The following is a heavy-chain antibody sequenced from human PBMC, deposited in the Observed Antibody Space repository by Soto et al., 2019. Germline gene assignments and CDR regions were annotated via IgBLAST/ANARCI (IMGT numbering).Heavy chain of an antibody. D-gene: IGHD3-10*01. V-gene: IGHV1-8*01. Sequence: VASVKVSCKASGYTFTSYDINWVRQATGQGLEWMGWMNPNSGNTGYAQKFQGRVTMTRNTSISTAYMELSSLRSEDTALYYCARLTYYYGSGSYYIDPYYYYYMDVWGKGTTVTVSS. CDR2: MNPNSGNT. CDR1: GYTFTSYD. CDR3: ARLTYYYGSGSYYIDPYYYYYMDV. J-gene: IGHJ6*03.